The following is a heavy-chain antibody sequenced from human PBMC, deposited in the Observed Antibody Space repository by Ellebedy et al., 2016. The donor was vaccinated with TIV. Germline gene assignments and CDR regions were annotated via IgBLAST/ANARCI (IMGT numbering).Heavy chain of an antibody. D-gene: IGHD1/OR15-1a*01. CDR1: GFTFSSYA. CDR2: INQDGSEK. Sequence: GGSLRLSCAASGFTFSSYAMSWVRQAPGKGLEWVANINQDGSEKNYVDSVEGRFTMSRDNAKNSLYLQMNSVRAEDTAVYYCARENWTNDYWGQGTLVTVS. V-gene: IGHV3-7*04. J-gene: IGHJ4*02. CDR3: ARENWTNDY.